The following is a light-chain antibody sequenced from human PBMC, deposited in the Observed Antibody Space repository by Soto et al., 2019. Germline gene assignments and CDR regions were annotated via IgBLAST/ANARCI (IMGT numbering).Light chain of an antibody. CDR1: QSVGSN. CDR2: DAS. V-gene: IGKV3-11*01. CDR3: QQRINGLT. Sequence: ETVLTQSPATLSLSPGERATLSCRASQSVGSNLAWFQQRSGQSPRLLIYDASNRGTGIPARFSGGGSGTDFTLTISSLEPEDFAVYYCQQRINGLTFGGGTKVEIK. J-gene: IGKJ4*01.